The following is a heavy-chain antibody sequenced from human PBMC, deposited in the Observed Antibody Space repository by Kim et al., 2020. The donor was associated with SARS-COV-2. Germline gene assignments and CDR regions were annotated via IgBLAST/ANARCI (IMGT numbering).Heavy chain of an antibody. CDR3: ARGLDTSFAAPGDY. D-gene: IGHD5-18*01. CDR1: GYTFSDYY. CDR2: MNPNSGVT. J-gene: IGHJ4*02. V-gene: IGHV1-2*06. Sequence: ASVKVYCKASGYTFSDYYINWVRQAPGQGLEWMGRMNPNSGVTNSAEKFQGSVTMTRDTSISAAYMEMSNLRSDDTAVSHCARGLDTSFAAPGDYWGQGT.